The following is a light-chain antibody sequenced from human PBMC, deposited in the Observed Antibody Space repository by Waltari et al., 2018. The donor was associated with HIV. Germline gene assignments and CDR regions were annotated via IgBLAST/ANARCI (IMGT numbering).Light chain of an antibody. J-gene: IGKJ4*01. Sequence: EIVMTQSPLSLPVTPGEPASFSCRSSQSLLHSNGYNYLDWYLQRPGQSPKLLIYLGSTRASGVPDRFSGSGSGTDFTLTISRVEAEDVGVYYCMQPLQLPLTFGGGTKVEIK. CDR1: QSLLHSNGYNY. CDR2: LGS. V-gene: IGKV2-28*01. CDR3: MQPLQLPLT.